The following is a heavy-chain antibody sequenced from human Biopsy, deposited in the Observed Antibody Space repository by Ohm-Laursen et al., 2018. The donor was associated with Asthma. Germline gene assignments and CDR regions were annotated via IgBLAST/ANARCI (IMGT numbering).Heavy chain of an antibody. J-gene: IGHJ6*02. CDR1: GDSFSKYA. CDR2: PIPVLGTP. CDR3: ARGYSGSDRIVYYYSGLEV. V-gene: IGHV1-69*01. D-gene: IGHD5-12*01. Sequence: SVTASYKASGDSFSKYAISWVRQAPGQGLERMGGPIPVLGTPDHAQMFEGRVTITADESTSTAYMELSSLSYEDTAVYYRARGYSGSDRIVYYYSGLEVWGQGTTVSVSS.